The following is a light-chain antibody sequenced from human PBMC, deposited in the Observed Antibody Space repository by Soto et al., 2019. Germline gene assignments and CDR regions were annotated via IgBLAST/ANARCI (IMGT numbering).Light chain of an antibody. J-gene: IGLJ1*01. CDR3: GTWDSSLSAFV. CDR2: DNN. V-gene: IGLV1-51*01. CDR1: SSNIGNNY. Sequence: APGQKVTISCSGSSSNIGNNYVSWYQQLPGTAPKLLIYDNNKRPSGIPDRFSGSKSGTSATLGITGLQTGDEADYYCGTWDSSLSAFVFGTGTKVTVL.